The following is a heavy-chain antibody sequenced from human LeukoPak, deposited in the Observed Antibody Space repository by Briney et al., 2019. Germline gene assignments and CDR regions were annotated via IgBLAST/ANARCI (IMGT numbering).Heavy chain of an antibody. J-gene: IGHJ4*02. V-gene: IGHV3-48*01. Sequence: GGSLRLSCAASGFSFSNYNMNWVRQGPGKGLEWISYVTTSSSAIYYADSVKGRFTISRDNAKSSLYLQMDSLRAEDTAVYYCARDPRAYYDTSGYTFDSWGQGTLVTVSS. CDR1: GFSFSNYN. D-gene: IGHD3-22*01. CDR3: ARDPRAYYDTSGYTFDS. CDR2: VTTSSSAI.